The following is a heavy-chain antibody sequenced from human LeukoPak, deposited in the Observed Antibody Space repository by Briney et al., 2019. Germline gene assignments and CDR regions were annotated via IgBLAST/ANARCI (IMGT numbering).Heavy chain of an antibody. CDR2: IIPILGIA. CDR3: ARGPPHDAFDI. V-gene: IGHV1-69*04. J-gene: IGHJ3*02. Sequence: GASVKVSCKASGGTFSSYAISWVRQAPGQGLEWMGRIIPILGIANYAQKFQGRVTITADKSTSTAYMELSSLRSEDTAVYYCARGPPHDAFDIWGQGTMGTVSS. CDR1: GGTFSSYA.